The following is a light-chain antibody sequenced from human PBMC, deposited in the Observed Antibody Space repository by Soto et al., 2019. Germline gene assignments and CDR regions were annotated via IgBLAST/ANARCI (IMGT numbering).Light chain of an antibody. CDR3: LQYNTFPHR. CDR1: QIIARW. CDR2: DAT. V-gene: IGKV1-5*01. Sequence: DIRMTQSPSTLSASIGDSVTLTCRASQIIARWLAWYQQKPGKAPNLVIYDATKLQSGVPSRFSATASGAEFTLTISGLQAEDFATYYCLQYNTFPHRFGQGTRLEI. J-gene: IGKJ2*03.